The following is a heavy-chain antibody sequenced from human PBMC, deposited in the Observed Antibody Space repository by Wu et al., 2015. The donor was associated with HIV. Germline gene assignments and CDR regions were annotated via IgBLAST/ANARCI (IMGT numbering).Heavy chain of an antibody. CDR2: INPNSGGT. D-gene: IGHD3-3*01. CDR3: ARGAEDDFWSGHRGYYMDV. J-gene: IGHJ6*03. CDR1: GYTFTGYY. Sequence: QVQLVQSGAEVKKPGASVKVSCKASGYTFTGYYMHWVRQAPGQGLEWMGWINPNSGGTNYAQKFQGRVTMTRDTSISTAYMELSRLRSDDTAVYYCARGAEDDFWSGHRGYYMDVWGQRDHGHRSP. V-gene: IGHV1-2*02.